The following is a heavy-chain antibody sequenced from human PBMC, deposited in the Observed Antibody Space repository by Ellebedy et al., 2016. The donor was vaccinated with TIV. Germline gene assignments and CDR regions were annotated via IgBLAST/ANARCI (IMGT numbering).Heavy chain of an antibody. CDR2: ISGSSLTK. J-gene: IGHJ3*02. D-gene: IGHD7-27*01. V-gene: IGHV3-48*04. CDR1: GFTFSPYS. Sequence: GESLKISCAASGFTFSPYSMNWVRQAPGKGLEWVSYISGSSLTKFYADSVKGRFTISRDNAESSLYLQMNSLTVEDTVVYYCARDMAWGNERMNDAFDIWGQGTMVTVSS. CDR3: ARDMAWGNERMNDAFDI.